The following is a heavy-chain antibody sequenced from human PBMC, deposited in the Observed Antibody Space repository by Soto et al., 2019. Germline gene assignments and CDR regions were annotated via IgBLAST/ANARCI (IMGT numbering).Heavy chain of an antibody. D-gene: IGHD3-16*01. CDR1: GFTFSTYW. CDR2: MDQDGSET. V-gene: IGHV3-7*01. CDR3: VCGGNFFIY. J-gene: IGHJ4*02. Sequence: EVQLVESGGGLVQPGGSLRLSCAASGFTFSTYWMTWVRQPPGKGLEWVANMDQDGSETYYVDSLRGRFTVSRDNAKNSLYLQMNSLRVEDTAVYYCVCGGNFFIYWGQGTLVTVSP.